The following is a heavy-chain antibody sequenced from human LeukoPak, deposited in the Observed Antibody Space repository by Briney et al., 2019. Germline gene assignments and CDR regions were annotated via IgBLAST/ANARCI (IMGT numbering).Heavy chain of an antibody. V-gene: IGHV1-2*02. D-gene: IGHD3-22*01. J-gene: IGHJ4*02. CDR1: GYTFTGYY. Sequence: GASVKVSCKASGYTFTGYYMHWVRQAPGQGLELMGWINPNSGGTNYAQKFQGRVTMTRDTSTSTAYMELRSLRSDDTAVYYCARVSPLDYYDSSGYYDYWGQGTLVTVSS. CDR2: INPNSGGT. CDR3: ARVSPLDYYDSSGYYDY.